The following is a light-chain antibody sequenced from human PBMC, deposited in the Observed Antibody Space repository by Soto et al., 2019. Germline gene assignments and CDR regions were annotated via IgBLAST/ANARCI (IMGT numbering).Light chain of an antibody. CDR3: CSFTTTSTHG. Sequence: QPVPTQPASVSGSRGQSITISCTGTSIHIGAYDYVSWFQQHPGKAPKLMISEVNNRPAGVSNRLSGSKSANTAYLTISWLQVEDEAEYFCCSFTTTSTHGFGTGTKVTVL. CDR2: EVN. CDR1: SIHIGAYDY. J-gene: IGLJ1*01. V-gene: IGLV2-14*01.